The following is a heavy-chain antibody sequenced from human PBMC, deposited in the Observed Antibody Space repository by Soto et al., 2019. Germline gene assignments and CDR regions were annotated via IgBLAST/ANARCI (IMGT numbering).Heavy chain of an antibody. CDR1: GFTFSVSA. V-gene: IGHV3-73*01. Sequence: GGSLRLSCAASGFTFSVSAMHWVRQASGKGLEWVGRIRSKANSYATAYAASVKGRFTISRDDSKNTAYLQMNSLKTEDTAVYYCTSPSIAARPVDYWGQGTLVTVSS. CDR3: TSPSIAARPVDY. J-gene: IGHJ4*02. CDR2: IRSKANSYAT. D-gene: IGHD6-6*01.